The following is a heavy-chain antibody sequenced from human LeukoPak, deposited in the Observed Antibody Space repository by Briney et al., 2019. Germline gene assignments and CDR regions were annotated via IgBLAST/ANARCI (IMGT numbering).Heavy chain of an antibody. J-gene: IGHJ4*02. V-gene: IGHV4-59*01. CDR2: THYSGA. D-gene: IGHD3-22*01. Sequence: SENLSLTCTVSGGSISSYYWSWIRQPPGKGLEWIGYTHYSGANYNPSLKSRVTISADTSKNQFSLKLSSVTAADTAVYYCARGISYYDSSGIDYWGQGTLVTVSS. CDR3: ARGISYYDSSGIDY. CDR1: GGSISSYY.